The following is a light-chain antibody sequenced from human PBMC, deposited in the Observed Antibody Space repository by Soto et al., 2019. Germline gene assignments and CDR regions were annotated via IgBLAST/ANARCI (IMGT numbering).Light chain of an antibody. CDR1: QSLLHSNGYNY. CDR2: LGS. Sequence: DIVMTQSPLSLPVTPGEPASISCRSSQSLLHSNGYNYLDWYLQKPGQSPQLLIYLGSNRASGVPDRFSSSGSGTDFTLKISRVEAEDVGVYYCMQALQTPPWTFGQGTKLEIK. V-gene: IGKV2-28*01. CDR3: MQALQTPPWT. J-gene: IGKJ2*01.